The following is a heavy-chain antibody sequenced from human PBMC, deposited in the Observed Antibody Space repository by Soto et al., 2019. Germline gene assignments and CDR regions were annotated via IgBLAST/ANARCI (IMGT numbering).Heavy chain of an antibody. D-gene: IGHD3-9*01. CDR2: ISGSGGST. J-gene: IGHJ4*02. CDR1: GFTFSSYA. CDR3: AKGTHYDILTGSDY. V-gene: IGHV3-23*01. Sequence: EVQLLESGGGLVQPGGSLRLSCAASGFTFSSYAMSWVRQAPGKWLEWVSAISGSGGSTYYADSVKGRFTISRDNSKNTLYLQMNSLRAEDTAVYYCAKGTHYDILTGSDYWGQGTLVTVSS.